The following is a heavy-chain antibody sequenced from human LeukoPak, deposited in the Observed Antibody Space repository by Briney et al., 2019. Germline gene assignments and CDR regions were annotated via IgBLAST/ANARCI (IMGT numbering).Heavy chain of an antibody. CDR3: ARERPVLFGELRNWFDP. V-gene: IGHV4-61*01. CDR1: GGSVSSGRYY. D-gene: IGHD3-10*01. J-gene: IGHJ5*02. Sequence: SETLSLLCTVSGGSVSSGRYYWSWIRPPPGPGLEWIGHIYYSGSTNYNPSLKSRVTISVNTSKNQFSLKLSSVTAADTAGYYCARERPVLFGELRNWFDPWGQGTLVTVSS. CDR2: IYYSGST.